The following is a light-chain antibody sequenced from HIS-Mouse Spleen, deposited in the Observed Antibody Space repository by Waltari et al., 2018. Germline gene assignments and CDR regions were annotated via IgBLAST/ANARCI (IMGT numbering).Light chain of an antibody. CDR2: DAS. J-gene: IGKJ4*01. V-gene: IGKV3-11*01. CDR1: QSVSSY. Sequence: EIVLTQSPVTLSLSPGERATLPCRASQSVSSYLAWYQQKPGQAPRLLIYDASNRATCIPARFSGGGSGTDFTLTISSLEPEDFAVYYCQQRSNWPTFGGGTKVEIK. CDR3: QQRSNWPT.